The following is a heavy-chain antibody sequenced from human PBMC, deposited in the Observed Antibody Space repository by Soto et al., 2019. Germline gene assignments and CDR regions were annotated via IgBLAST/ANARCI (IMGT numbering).Heavy chain of an antibody. J-gene: IGHJ4*02. CDR2: ISYDGSNK. D-gene: IGHD6-19*01. Sequence: QVQLVESGGGVVQPGRSMRLSCAASGFTFSSYAMHWVRQAPGKGLEWVAVISYDGSNKYYADSVKGRFTISRDNSKNTLYLQMNSLRAEDTAVYYCAREIAVAGNPFGYCVQGTLVTVSS. V-gene: IGHV3-30-3*01. CDR1: GFTFSSYA. CDR3: AREIAVAGNPFGY.